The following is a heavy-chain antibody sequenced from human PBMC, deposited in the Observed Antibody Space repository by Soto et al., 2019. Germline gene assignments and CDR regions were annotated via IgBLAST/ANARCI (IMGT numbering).Heavy chain of an antibody. CDR3: ARVPGGGYLDF. Sequence: QLQLQESGPGLVKPSETLSLTCHVSGVSISVIHYYWGWIRQPPGKGLEWIGSGSYSGSTYYNPSLKSRVTISVDTSKNQFSLRLTSVTAADTAVYYCARVPGGGYLDFRGQGNLVTVSS. V-gene: IGHV4-39*01. D-gene: IGHD3-22*01. J-gene: IGHJ4*02. CDR2: GSYSGST. CDR1: GVSISVIHYY.